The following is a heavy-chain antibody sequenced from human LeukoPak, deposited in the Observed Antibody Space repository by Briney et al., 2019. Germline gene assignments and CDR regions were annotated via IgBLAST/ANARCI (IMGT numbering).Heavy chain of an antibody. D-gene: IGHD1-1*01. J-gene: IGHJ4*02. CDR2: VNGASDYI. Sequence: GGSLRLSCAASGFNFSDYSMTWVRQAPGKGLEWVSSVNGASDYIYYADSVKGRFTISRDNSKNTLYLQMNSLRAEDTAVYYCAKYERLSADWGQGTLVTVSS. V-gene: IGHV3-21*01. CDR1: GFNFSDYS. CDR3: AKYERLSAD.